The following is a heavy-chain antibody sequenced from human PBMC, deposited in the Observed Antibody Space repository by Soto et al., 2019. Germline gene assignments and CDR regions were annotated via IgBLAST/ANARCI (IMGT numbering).Heavy chain of an antibody. CDR3: ARDSVFYDSTGDFDY. D-gene: IGHD3-22*01. CDR1: EFAFSRYW. Sequence: LSCAASEFAFSRYWMSWVRQAPGKGLEWVANIKQDGSETYYVDSVKGRFTISRDNAKNSLYLQMSSLRAEDTAVYYCARDSVFYDSTGDFDYWGQGTVVTVSS. V-gene: IGHV3-7*01. J-gene: IGHJ4*02. CDR2: IKQDGSET.